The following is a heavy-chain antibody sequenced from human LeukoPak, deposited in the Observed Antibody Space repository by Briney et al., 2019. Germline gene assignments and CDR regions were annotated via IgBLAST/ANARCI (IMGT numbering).Heavy chain of an antibody. CDR1: GLTFSTSG. Sequence: GGSLRLSCTASGLTFSTSGFNWVRQAPGKGLEWVASIGPTGSDRYHADSIKGRFTISRDNANNFLYLQMNSLRAEDTAVYYCATETNGRHYDYWGQGTLLTVPS. J-gene: IGHJ4*02. CDR2: IGPTGSDR. V-gene: IGHV3-21*06. CDR3: ATETNGRHYDY. D-gene: IGHD1-14*01.